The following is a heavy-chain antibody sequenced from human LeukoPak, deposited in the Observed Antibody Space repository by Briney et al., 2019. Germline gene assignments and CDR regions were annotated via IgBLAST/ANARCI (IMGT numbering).Heavy chain of an antibody. CDR2: LSGGGGST. V-gene: IGHV3-23*01. D-gene: IGHD3-9*01. J-gene: IGHJ4*02. Sequence: GGSLRLSCAASGFTFSSYAMSWVRQSPGKGLEWVSGLSGGGGSTYYAYYTDSVKGRFTISSDNSKNTLYLEMNSLRAEDTAVYYCAKFYDILTSYFDYWGQGTLVTVSS. CDR1: GFTFSSYA. CDR3: AKFYDILTSYFDY.